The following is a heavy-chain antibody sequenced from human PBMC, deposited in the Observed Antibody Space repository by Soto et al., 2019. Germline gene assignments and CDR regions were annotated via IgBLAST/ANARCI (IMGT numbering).Heavy chain of an antibody. CDR3: ARRKYYDFWSGYSYYYGMDV. CDR2: TYYRSKWYN. V-gene: IGHV6-1*01. Sequence: PSQTLSLTCAISGDSVSSNSAAWNWIRQSPSRGLEWLGRTYYRSKWYNDYAVSVKSRITINPDTSKNQFSPQLNSVTPEDTAVYYCARRKYYDFWSGYSYYYGMDVWGQGTTVTVSS. D-gene: IGHD3-3*01. J-gene: IGHJ6*02. CDR1: GDSVSSNSAA.